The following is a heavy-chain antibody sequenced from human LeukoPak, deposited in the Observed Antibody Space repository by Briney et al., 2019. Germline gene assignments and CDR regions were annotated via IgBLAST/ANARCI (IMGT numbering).Heavy chain of an antibody. V-gene: IGHV3-30*04. Sequence: GGSLRLSCAASGFTFSSYVMHWVRQAPGKGLEWVAIISYDGSNKYYADSVKGRFTISRDNSKNTLYLQMNSLRAEDTAVYYCARGVGATTPDYWGQGTLVTVSS. D-gene: IGHD1-26*01. J-gene: IGHJ4*02. CDR3: ARGVGATTPDY. CDR1: GFTFSSYV. CDR2: ISYDGSNK.